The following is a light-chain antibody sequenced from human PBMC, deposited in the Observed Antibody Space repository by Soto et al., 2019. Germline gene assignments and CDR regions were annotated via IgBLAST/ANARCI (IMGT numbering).Light chain of an antibody. V-gene: IGLV1-44*01. Sequence: SALTQPPSASGTPGQRVTISCSGSSSNVGSNTVNWYQHLPGTAPKLLIYSNYQRPSGVPDRFSGSKSGTSASLVISGLQSEDEADYYCAAWDDSLNGHYDFGTGTKVTVL. CDR2: SNY. CDR3: AAWDDSLNGHYD. CDR1: SSNVGSNT. J-gene: IGLJ1*01.